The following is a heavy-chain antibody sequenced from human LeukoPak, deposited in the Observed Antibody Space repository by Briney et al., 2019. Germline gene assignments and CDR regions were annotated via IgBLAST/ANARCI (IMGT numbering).Heavy chain of an antibody. J-gene: IGHJ4*02. CDR3: AREEANTRIHFDY. D-gene: IGHD3-22*01. V-gene: IGHV1-2*02. Sequence: ASVKVSCKASGYTFTGYYIHWVRQAPGQGLEWMGYINPNSGYTNYAQKFQDRVTVTRDTSISTAYMELSRLRSDDTAVYYCAREEANTRIHFDYSGQGTLVTVSS. CDR2: INPNSGYT. CDR1: GYTFTGYY.